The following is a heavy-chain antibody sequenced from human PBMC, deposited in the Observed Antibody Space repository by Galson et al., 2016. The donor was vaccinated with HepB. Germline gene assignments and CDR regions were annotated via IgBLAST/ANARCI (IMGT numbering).Heavy chain of an antibody. CDR2: IYFRGST. Sequence: SETLSLTCTVSGDSSRSYYWTWIRQPPGKGLEWIGYIYFRGSTTYNPSLKSRVTMSVDASKNQFSLKLSSVTAADTAVYYCATQRGNFVFDYWGQGTLVTVSS. CDR1: GDSSRSYY. CDR3: ATQRGNFVFDY. V-gene: IGHV4-59*01. J-gene: IGHJ4*02. D-gene: IGHD5-24*01.